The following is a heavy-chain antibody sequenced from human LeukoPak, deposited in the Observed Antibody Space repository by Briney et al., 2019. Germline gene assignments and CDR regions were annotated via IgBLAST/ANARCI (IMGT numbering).Heavy chain of an antibody. CDR2: ISSNGGST. V-gene: IGHV3-64*01. D-gene: IGHD3-22*01. CDR1: GFTFSSYA. CDR3: AKALGMNYYDSSGYYVLFDY. Sequence: GGSLRLSCAASGFTFSSYAMHWVRQAPGKGLEYVSAISSNGGSTYYANSVKGRFTISRDNSKNTLYLQMNSLRAEDTAVYYCAKALGMNYYDSSGYYVLFDYWGQGTLVTVSS. J-gene: IGHJ4*02.